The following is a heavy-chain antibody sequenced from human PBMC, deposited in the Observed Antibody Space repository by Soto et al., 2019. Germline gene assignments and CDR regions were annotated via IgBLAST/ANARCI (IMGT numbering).Heavy chain of an antibody. CDR1: GFTFSSYA. D-gene: IGHD2-21*01. CDR2: ISGSGGTT. Sequence: EVQLLESGGGLGQPGGSLRLSCAASGFTFSSYAMSWVRQAPGKGLEWVSSISGSGGTTYYADSVKGRFTISRDNSKNTLYLQMNSLRAEDTAIYYCAKDRFPNCGGDCYPNFDHWCQGTLVTVSS. CDR3: AKDRFPNCGGDCYPNFDH. V-gene: IGHV3-23*01. J-gene: IGHJ4*02.